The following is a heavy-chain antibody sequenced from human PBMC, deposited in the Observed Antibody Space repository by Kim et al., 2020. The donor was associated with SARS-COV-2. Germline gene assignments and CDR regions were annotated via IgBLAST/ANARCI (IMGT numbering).Heavy chain of an antibody. V-gene: IGHV3-23*01. CDR1: GFTFSSFA. Sequence: GGSLRLSCAASGFTFSSFAMGWVRQAPGKGLEWVSTISGGGHNTHYADSVKGRFTISRDNSKNTLYLQMNSLRAEDTAVYYCDAADYWGQGTLVTVPS. CDR3: DAADY. J-gene: IGHJ4*02. CDR2: ISGGGHNT. D-gene: IGHD6-13*01.